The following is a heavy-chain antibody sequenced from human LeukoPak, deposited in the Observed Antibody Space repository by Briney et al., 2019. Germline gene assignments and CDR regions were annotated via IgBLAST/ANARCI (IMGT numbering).Heavy chain of an antibody. CDR3: ARGVGYYDSSGYYFDY. V-gene: IGHV3-53*01. CDR2: IYSGGST. CDR1: GFTFSSYW. J-gene: IGHJ4*02. D-gene: IGHD3-22*01. Sequence: GGSLRLSCAASGFTFSSYWMSWVRQAPGKGLEWVSVIYSGGSTYYADSVKGRFSISRDNSKNTLYLQMNSLRAEDTAVYYCARGVGYYDSSGYYFDYWGQGTLVTVSS.